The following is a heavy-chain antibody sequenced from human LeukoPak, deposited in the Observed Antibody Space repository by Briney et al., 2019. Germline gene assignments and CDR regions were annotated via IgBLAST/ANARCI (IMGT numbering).Heavy chain of an antibody. CDR1: GGTFISYA. CDR2: IIPIFGTA. CDR3: ARDPIYYYDSSGYSGDY. Sequence: SVKVSCKASGGTFISYAISWVRQAPGQGLEWMGRIIPIFGTANYAQKFQGRVTITTDESTSTAYMELSSLRSEDTAVYYCARDPIYYYDSSGYSGDYWGQGTLVTVSS. D-gene: IGHD3-22*01. J-gene: IGHJ4*02. V-gene: IGHV1-69*05.